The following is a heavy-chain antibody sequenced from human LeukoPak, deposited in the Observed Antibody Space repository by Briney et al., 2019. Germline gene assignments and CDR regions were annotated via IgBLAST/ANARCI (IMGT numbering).Heavy chain of an antibody. D-gene: IGHD6-19*01. CDR1: GFTVSSNY. Sequence: PGGSLRLSCAASGFTVSSNYLSWVRQAPGKGLEWVSVIYSGGSTYYADSVKGRFTISRDNSKNTLYLQMNSLRAEDTAVYYCAINKYSSGWYPHWFDPWGQGTLVTVSS. CDR2: IYSGGST. V-gene: IGHV3-53*01. J-gene: IGHJ5*02. CDR3: AINKYSSGWYPHWFDP.